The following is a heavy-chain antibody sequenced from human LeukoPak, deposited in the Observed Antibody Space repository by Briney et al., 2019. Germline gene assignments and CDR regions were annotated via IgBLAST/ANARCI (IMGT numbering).Heavy chain of an antibody. CDR3: ARVGYNSGWYEY. D-gene: IGHD6-19*01. CDR1: GXTFSIYG. V-gene: IGHV3-33*01. CDR2: IWEDGTNI. J-gene: IGHJ4*02. Sequence: PGTSLRLSCAASGXTFSIYGMHWVRQAPGKGLDWVASIWEDGTNINYADSVMGRFTISRDNSKNTLYLQMHSLRADDTAVYYCARVGYNSGWYEYWGQGTSVTVSS.